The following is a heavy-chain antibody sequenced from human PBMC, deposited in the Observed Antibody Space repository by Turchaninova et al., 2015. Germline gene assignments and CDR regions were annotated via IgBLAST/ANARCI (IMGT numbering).Heavy chain of an antibody. D-gene: IGHD2-21*02. V-gene: IGHV3-21*01. CDR1: GFNFRTYS. J-gene: IGHJ4*02. CDR3: ARSHGRVTLSYLDY. Sequence: LRLVGSGGGRVMPGGSVRLPCAAFGFNFRTYSRNWVRQAPGKGLEWVSSISSSISFIYYADSVKGRFTISRDNAQNSLYLQMNSLRAEDTAVYYCARSHGRVTLSYLDYWGQGTLVTVSS. CDR2: ISSSISFI.